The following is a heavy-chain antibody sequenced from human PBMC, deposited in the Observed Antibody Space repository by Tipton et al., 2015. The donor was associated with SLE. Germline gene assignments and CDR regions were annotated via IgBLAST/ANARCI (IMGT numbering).Heavy chain of an antibody. D-gene: IGHD3-10*01. J-gene: IGHJ3*02. CDR3: ARRGLAYYYGSGRALDI. CDR2: IYYSGST. CDR1: GGSISSYY. V-gene: IGHV4-59*06. Sequence: TLSLTCTVSGGSISSYYWSWIRQPPGKGLEWIGYIYYSGSTYYNPPLKSRVTISVDTSKNQFSLKLSSVTAADTAVYYCARRGLAYYYGSGRALDIWGQGTMVTVSS.